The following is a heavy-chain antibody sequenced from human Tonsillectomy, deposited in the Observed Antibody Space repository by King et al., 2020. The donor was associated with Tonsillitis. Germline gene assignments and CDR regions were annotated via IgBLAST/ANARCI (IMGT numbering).Heavy chain of an antibody. CDR1: GGSISSYY. Sequence: QLQESGPGLVKPSETLSLTCTVSGGSISSYYWSWLRQPPGKGLEWIGYIYYSGSTNYNPSLKSRVTISVDTSKNQFSLKLSSVTTADTAVYYCARVPHYYYDSSGYYYYGMDVWGQGTTVTVSS. D-gene: IGHD3-22*01. J-gene: IGHJ6*02. CDR3: ARVPHYYYDSSGYYYYGMDV. CDR2: IYYSGST. V-gene: IGHV4-59*01.